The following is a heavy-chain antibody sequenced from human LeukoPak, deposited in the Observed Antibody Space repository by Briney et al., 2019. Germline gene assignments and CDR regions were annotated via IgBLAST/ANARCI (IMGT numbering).Heavy chain of an antibody. V-gene: IGHV3-23*01. CDR1: RFSLNIYG. CDR2: MYRSGGST. D-gene: IGHD3-22*01. Sequence: GGSQRLSRADSRFSLNIYGMSWVRQAPGRGLEWVSAMYRSGGSTYYAVAVKGRFTISRDNSKNTLYLQMNSLRGEDTAVYYCAKDGYYDSSVYFYVRYFDLWGRGTLVTVSS. J-gene: IGHJ2*01. CDR3: AKDGYYDSSVYFYVRYFDL.